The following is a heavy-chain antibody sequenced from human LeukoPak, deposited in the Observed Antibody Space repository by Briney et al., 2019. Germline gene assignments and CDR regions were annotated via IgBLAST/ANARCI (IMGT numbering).Heavy chain of an antibody. CDR2: ISANGGAT. D-gene: IGHD3-10*01. V-gene: IGHV3-23*01. CDR1: GFTFSNFA. CDR3: AKASGSPYYFDY. J-gene: IGHJ4*02. Sequence: PGGSLRLSCAASGFTFSNFAMSSVRQAPGKGLECVSLISANGGATYYADSVKGRFTISRDNSKRTLYLQMNSLRADDTAVYYCAKASGSPYYFDYWGQGTLVTVSS.